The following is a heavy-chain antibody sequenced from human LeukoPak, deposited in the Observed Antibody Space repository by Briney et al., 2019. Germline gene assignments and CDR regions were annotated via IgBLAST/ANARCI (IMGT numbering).Heavy chain of an antibody. V-gene: IGHV1-2*02. Sequence: ASVKVSCKASGYTFTGYYMHWVRQAPGQGLEWMGWINPNSGGTNYAQKFQGRVTMTRDTSISTAYMELSRLRSDDTAVYYCARVPKRITMVRGAAQNNWFDPWGQGTLVTVSS. J-gene: IGHJ5*02. D-gene: IGHD3-10*01. CDR1: GYTFTGYY. CDR2: INPNSGGT. CDR3: ARVPKRITMVRGAAQNNWFDP.